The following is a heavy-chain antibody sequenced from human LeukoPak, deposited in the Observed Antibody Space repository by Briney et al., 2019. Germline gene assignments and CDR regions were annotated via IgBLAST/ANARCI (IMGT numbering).Heavy chain of an antibody. D-gene: IGHD4-11*01. V-gene: IGHV3-7*01. CDR2: IKQDGSEK. Sequence: PGGSLRLSCAASGFTFSSYWMSWVRQAPGKGLEWVANIKQDGSEKYYVDSVKGRFTISRDNAKNSLYLQMNSLRAEDTAVYYCARDPRKQTRFVTTVNRSVWGQGTLVTVSS. CDR3: ARDPRKQTRFVTTVNRSV. CDR1: GFTFSSYW. J-gene: IGHJ4*02.